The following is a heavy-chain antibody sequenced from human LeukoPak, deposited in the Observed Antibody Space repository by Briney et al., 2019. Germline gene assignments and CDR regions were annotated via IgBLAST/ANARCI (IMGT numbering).Heavy chain of an antibody. CDR2: INPNSGGT. Sequence: ASVKVSCKASGYTFTGYYMHWVRQAPGQGLEWMGWINPNSGGTNYAQKFQGRVTMTRDTSISTAYMELSRLRSDDTAVYYCARAGQWLRFYYFDYWGQGTLVTVSS. CDR3: ARAGQWLRFYYFDY. CDR1: GYTFTGYY. J-gene: IGHJ4*02. V-gene: IGHV1-2*02. D-gene: IGHD5-12*01.